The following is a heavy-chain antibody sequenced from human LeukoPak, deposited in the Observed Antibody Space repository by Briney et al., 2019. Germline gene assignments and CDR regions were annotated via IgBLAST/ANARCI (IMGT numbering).Heavy chain of an antibody. CDR1: GFTFSSYA. Sequence: GGSLRLSCAASGFTFSSYAMSWVRQAPGKGQEWVSGINNGGGATYYADSVKGRFTISRDNSKNTLYLQMNSLRADDTAVYYCAKRGNENWFDPWGQGTLVTVSS. CDR2: INNGGGAT. D-gene: IGHD3-10*01. J-gene: IGHJ5*02. V-gene: IGHV3-23*01. CDR3: AKRGNENWFDP.